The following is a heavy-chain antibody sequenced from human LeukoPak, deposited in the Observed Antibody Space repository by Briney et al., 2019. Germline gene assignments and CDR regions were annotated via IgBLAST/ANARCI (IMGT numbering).Heavy chain of an antibody. D-gene: IGHD6-19*01. CDR2: ISSNGGST. CDR1: GFTFSGYA. Sequence: PGGSLRLSCSASGFTFSGYAMHWVRQAPGKGLEFVSAISSNGGSTYYADSVKGRFTISRDNSKNTLYLQVSSLRADDTAVYYCVKNGIYSSGWYGGYFDYWGQGTLVTVSS. J-gene: IGHJ4*02. CDR3: VKNGIYSSGWYGGYFDY. V-gene: IGHV3-64D*06.